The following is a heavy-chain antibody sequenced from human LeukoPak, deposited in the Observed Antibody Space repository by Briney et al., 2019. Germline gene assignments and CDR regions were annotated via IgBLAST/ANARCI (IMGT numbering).Heavy chain of an antibody. Sequence: SVKVSCKASGGTFSSYAISWVRQAPGQGLEWMGGIIPIFGTANYAQKFQGRVTITADESTSTAYMELSSLRSEDTAVYYCARTRDIVVVPAATYNWFDPWGQGTLVIVSS. CDR1: GGTFSSYA. CDR2: IIPIFGTA. CDR3: ARTRDIVVVPAATYNWFDP. D-gene: IGHD2-2*01. V-gene: IGHV1-69*13. J-gene: IGHJ5*02.